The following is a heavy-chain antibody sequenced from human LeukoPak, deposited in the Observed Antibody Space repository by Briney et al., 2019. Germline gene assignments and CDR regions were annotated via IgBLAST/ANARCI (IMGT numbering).Heavy chain of an antibody. J-gene: IGHJ2*01. CDR3: ARARGGDYVSGYFDL. CDR1: GGSISSGDYY. D-gene: IGHD4-17*01. V-gene: IGHV4-30-4*08. Sequence: SETLSLTCTVSGGSISSGDYYWSWIRQPPGKGLEWIVYIYYSGSTYYNPSLKSRVTISVDTSKNQFSLKLSSVTAADTAVYYCARARGGDYVSGYFDLWGRGTLVTVSS. CDR2: IYYSGST.